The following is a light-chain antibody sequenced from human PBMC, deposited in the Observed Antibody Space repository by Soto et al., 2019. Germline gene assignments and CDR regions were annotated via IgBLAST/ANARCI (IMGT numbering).Light chain of an antibody. V-gene: IGKV3-20*01. Sequence: EIVMTQSPATLSVSPGERATLSCRASQSVSSKLAWYQQKPGQAPRLLIYAASSRATGIPDRFSGGGSGTDFTLTISRLEPEDSAVYYCQNHGTTFGQGTKVDIK. CDR2: AAS. CDR1: QSVSSK. J-gene: IGKJ1*01. CDR3: QNHGTT.